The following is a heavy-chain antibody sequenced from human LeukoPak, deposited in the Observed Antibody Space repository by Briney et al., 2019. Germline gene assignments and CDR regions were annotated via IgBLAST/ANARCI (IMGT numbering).Heavy chain of an antibody. CDR2: IYYGSVFYSVST. CDR3: ARDRLLWFGELDY. J-gene: IGHJ4*02. V-gene: IGHV4-39*07. CDR1: GGSISSYY. D-gene: IGHD3-10*01. Sequence: SETLSLTCTVSGGSISSYYWGWIRQPPGKGLEWIGSIYYGSVFYSVSTYYNPSLKSRVTISVDTSKNQISLKLSSVTAADTAVYYCARDRLLWFGELDYWGQGTLVIVSS.